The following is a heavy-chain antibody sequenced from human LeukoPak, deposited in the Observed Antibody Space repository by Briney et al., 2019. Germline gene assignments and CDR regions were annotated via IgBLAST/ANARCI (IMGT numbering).Heavy chain of an antibody. CDR1: GFTFRSYW. CDR2: INSDGSST. D-gene: IGHD6-13*01. CDR3: ARVEVAAAATKPDY. Sequence: GGSLRLSCAASGFTFRSYWMLWVRQAPGEGLVWVSRINSDGSSTSYADSVKGRFTISRDNAKNTLYLQMNSLRAEDTAVYYCARVEVAAAATKPDYWGQGTLVTVSS. V-gene: IGHV3-74*01. J-gene: IGHJ4*02.